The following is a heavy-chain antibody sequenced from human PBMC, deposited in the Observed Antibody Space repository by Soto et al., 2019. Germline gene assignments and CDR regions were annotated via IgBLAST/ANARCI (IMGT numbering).Heavy chain of an antibody. J-gene: IGHJ6*02. D-gene: IGHD3-10*01. CDR2: IIPILGIA. CDR1: GGTFSSYT. Sequence: QVQLVQSGAEVKKPGSSVKVSCKASGGTFSSYTISWVRQAPGQGLEWMGRIIPILGIANYGQKFQGRVTITADKSTSTAYMELSSLRSEDTAVYYCARTRGVRNGMDVWGQGTTVTVSS. CDR3: ARTRGVRNGMDV. V-gene: IGHV1-69*02.